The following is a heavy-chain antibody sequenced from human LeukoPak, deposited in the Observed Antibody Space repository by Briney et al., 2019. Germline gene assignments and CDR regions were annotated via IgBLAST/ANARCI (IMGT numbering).Heavy chain of an antibody. CDR2: ISHTAST. V-gene: IGHV4-59*11. CDR3: AREKSPERKTWLQLGAFDV. J-gene: IGHJ3*01. CDR1: GGSMSHH. D-gene: IGHD5-24*01. Sequence: PSETPSLTCTVSGGSMSHHWSWIRQSPGKGLEWIGYISHTASTNYNPSLKSRVTLSIDTSKNQLSFQLTSVTAADTAVYYCAREKSPERKTWLQLGAFDVWGQGTVVTVSS.